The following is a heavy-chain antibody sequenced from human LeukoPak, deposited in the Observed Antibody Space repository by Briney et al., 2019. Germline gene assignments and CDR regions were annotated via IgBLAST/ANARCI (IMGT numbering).Heavy chain of an antibody. CDR3: VRDLPRTSGP. J-gene: IGHJ5*02. CDR2: INGDGGAI. CDR1: GFTFRTAW. D-gene: IGHD3-10*01. Sequence: PGGSLRLSCVASGFTFRTAWMHWARQIPGRGLVWVSHINGDGGAINYADDVKGRFTISRDNAKNTLYLQMNSLRVEDTAVYYCVRDLPRTSGPWGQGTLVTASS. V-gene: IGHV3-74*01.